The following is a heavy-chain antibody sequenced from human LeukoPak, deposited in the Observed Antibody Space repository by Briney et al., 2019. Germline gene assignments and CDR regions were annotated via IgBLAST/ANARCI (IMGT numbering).Heavy chain of an antibody. J-gene: IGHJ3*02. CDR1: GYTFTGYY. V-gene: IGHV1-2*06. Sequence: ASVKVSCKASGYTFTGYYMQWVRQAPGQALEWMGRINPNNGGTNYAQNFQGRVTMTRDTSITTVYMELSRLTYDDTAVYYCARVGDGLNDAFDIWGQGTMVTVSS. D-gene: IGHD5-24*01. CDR2: INPNNGGT. CDR3: ARVGDGLNDAFDI.